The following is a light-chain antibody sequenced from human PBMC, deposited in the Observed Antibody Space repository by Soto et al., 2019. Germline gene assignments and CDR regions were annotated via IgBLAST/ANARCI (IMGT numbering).Light chain of an antibody. J-gene: IGLJ3*02. V-gene: IGLV2-11*01. CDR2: DVS. Sequence: QSALTQPRSVSGSPGQSVTISCTGTSSHVGGYIYVSWYQQYPAKAPKVMIYDVSRRPSGVPDRFSGSKSGNTASLTISGLQAEDEAVYYCCSYAGNKTVVFGGGTKVTVL. CDR1: SSHVGGYIY. CDR3: CSYAGNKTVV.